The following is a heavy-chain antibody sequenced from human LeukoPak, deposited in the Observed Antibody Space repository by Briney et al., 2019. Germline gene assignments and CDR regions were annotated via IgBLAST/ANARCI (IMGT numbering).Heavy chain of an antibody. CDR2: IYTSGST. CDR3: ARHRGSYGDYGLYPCFDY. CDR1: GGSFSGYY. Sequence: SETLSLTCAVYGGSFSGYYWSWIRQPAGKGLEWIGRIYTSGSTYYNPSLKSRVTISVDTSKNQFSLKLSSVTAADTAVYYCARHRGSYGDYGLYPCFDYWGQGTLVTVSS. D-gene: IGHD4-17*01. J-gene: IGHJ4*02. V-gene: IGHV4-59*10.